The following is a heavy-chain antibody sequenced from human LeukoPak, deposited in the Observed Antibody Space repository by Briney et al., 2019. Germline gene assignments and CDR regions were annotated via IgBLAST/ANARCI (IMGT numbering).Heavy chain of an antibody. D-gene: IGHD2-2*01. J-gene: IGHJ4*02. V-gene: IGHV3-23*01. Sequence: PGGSLRLSCAASGFTVSSNYMSWVRQAPGKGLEWVSAISGSGGSTYYADSVKGRFTISRDNSKNTLYLQMNSLRAEDTAAYYCAKDLGYCSSTSCSGGDYWGQGTLVTVSS. CDR2: ISGSGGST. CDR3: AKDLGYCSSTSCSGGDY. CDR1: GFTVSSNY.